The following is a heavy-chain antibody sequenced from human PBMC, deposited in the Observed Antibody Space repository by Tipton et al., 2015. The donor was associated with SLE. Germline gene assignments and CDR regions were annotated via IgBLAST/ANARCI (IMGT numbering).Heavy chain of an antibody. D-gene: IGHD7-27*01. CDR2: IDPTDSYT. CDR3: ASDLDGDRDAFNI. V-gene: IGHV5-10-1*01. J-gene: IGHJ3*02. CDR1: GYSFTSYW. Sequence: VQLVQSGAEVKKPGESLRISCKGSGYSFTSYWISWVRQMPGKGLEWMGNIDPTDSYTNYGPSFQGHVTISADNSINTAYLHWSSLNASDTAMYYCASDLDGDRDAFNIWGQGTMVTVSS.